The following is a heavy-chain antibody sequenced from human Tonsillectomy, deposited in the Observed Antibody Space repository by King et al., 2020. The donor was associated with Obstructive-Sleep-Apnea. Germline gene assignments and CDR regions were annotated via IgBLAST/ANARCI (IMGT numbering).Heavy chain of an antibody. CDR1: GFTFYSYW. CDR2: IDSDGSST. D-gene: IGHD3/OR15-3a*01. CDR3: ARSTVFGLLIYYGMDV. V-gene: IGHV3-74*01. J-gene: IGHJ6*02. Sequence: VQLVESGGGLVQPGGSLRLSCAASGFTFYSYWMHWVRQAPGKGLVWVSRIDSDGSSTSYADSVNGRFTISRDNAKNTLYLQMNSLRAEDTAVYYCARSTVFGLLIYYGMDVWGQGTTVTVSS.